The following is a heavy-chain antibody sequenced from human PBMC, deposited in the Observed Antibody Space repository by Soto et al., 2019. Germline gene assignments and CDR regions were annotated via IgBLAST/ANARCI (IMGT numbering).Heavy chain of an antibody. J-gene: IGHJ6*03. CDR3: ARDGGIAAFHHTSYYYYYYMDV. Sequence: GGSLRLSCAASGFTFSSYSMNWVRQAPGKGLEWVSSISSSSSYIYYADSVKGRFTISRDNAKNSLYLQMNSLRAEDTAVYYCARDGGIAAFHHTSYYYYYYMDVWGKGTTVTVSS. V-gene: IGHV3-21*01. CDR1: GFTFSSYS. CDR2: ISSSSSYI. D-gene: IGHD6-13*01.